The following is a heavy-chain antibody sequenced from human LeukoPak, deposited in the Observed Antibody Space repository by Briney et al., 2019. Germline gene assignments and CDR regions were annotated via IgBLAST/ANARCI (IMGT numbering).Heavy chain of an antibody. D-gene: IGHD6-19*01. J-gene: IGHJ6*03. CDR1: GYSISSRYY. CDR3: ARHARGYSSSARDYYYYMDV. CDR2: ISHSEIT. Sequence: PSETLSLTCAVSGYSISSRYYWGWIRQPPGKGLEWIGTISHSEITHYSPSLKSRVTISVDTSKIRYSLKLSSVTAADTAMYYCARHARGYSSSARDYYYYMDVWGKGTTVTVSS. V-gene: IGHV4-38-2*01.